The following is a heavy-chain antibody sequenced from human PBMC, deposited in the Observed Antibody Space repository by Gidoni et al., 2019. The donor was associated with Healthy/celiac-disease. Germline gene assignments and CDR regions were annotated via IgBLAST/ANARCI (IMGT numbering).Heavy chain of an antibody. Sequence: QVQLVESGGGVVQPGRSLRLSCAASGFTFSSYGMHWVRQAPGKGLEWVAVIWYDGSNKYYADSVKGRFTISRDNSKNTLYLQMNSLRAEDTAVYYCAREGELPQHFDYWGQGTLVTVSS. V-gene: IGHV3-33*08. CDR1: GFTFSSYG. CDR3: AREGELPQHFDY. J-gene: IGHJ4*02. D-gene: IGHD1-26*01. CDR2: IWYDGSNK.